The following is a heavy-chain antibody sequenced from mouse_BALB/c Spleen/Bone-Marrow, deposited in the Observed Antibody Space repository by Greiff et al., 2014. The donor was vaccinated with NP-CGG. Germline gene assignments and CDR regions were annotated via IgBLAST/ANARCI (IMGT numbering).Heavy chain of an antibody. V-gene: IGHV1S132*01. Sequence: QVQLKQSGAELVKPGASVKLSCKTSGYTFTSYWIQWVKQRPGQGLGWIGEIFPGTGTTYYNGKFKGKATLTIDTSSSTAYMQLSSLTSEDSAVYFCAREGSRLRGYFDVWGAGTTVTVSS. D-gene: IGHD1-1*01. CDR3: AREGSRLRGYFDV. CDR2: IFPGTGTT. CDR1: GYTFTSYW. J-gene: IGHJ1*01.